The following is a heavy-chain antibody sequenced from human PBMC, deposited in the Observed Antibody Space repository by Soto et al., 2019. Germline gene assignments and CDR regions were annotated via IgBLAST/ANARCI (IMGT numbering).Heavy chain of an antibody. D-gene: IGHD3-22*01. CDR3: ARDYDRSGYDYFDP. V-gene: IGHV1-2*02. Sequence: GASVKVSCKASGYSFTGHYMHWVRQAPGQGLEWMGWIDPKSGGTNYAQKFQDRVTMTRDTSISTADMDLSRLRSDDTAVYYCARDYDRSGYDYFDPWAREPWSPSPQ. J-gene: IGHJ5*02. CDR1: GYSFTGHY. CDR2: IDPKSGGT.